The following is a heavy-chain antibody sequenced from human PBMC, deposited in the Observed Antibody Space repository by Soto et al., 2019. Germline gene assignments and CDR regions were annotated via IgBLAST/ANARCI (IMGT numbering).Heavy chain of an antibody. Sequence: QGQLVQSGAAVKKPGSSVKVSCKASVGTFSSSAISWVRQSPGQVREWMGGIIPIFGTANYAQTFQGRVKITADESTSTAYMELSSLSSEATAVYYCASNSGGTYYFDYWGQGTLVTFAS. D-gene: IGHD2-15*01. J-gene: IGHJ4*02. CDR1: VGTFSSSA. CDR2: IIPIFGTA. V-gene: IGHV1-69*01. CDR3: ASNSGGTYYFDY.